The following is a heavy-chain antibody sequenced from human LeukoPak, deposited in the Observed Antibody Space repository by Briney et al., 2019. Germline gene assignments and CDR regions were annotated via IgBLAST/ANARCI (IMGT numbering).Heavy chain of an antibody. CDR2: ISTTSDYI. CDR1: GFTFSGYS. V-gene: IGHV3-21*01. CDR3: ARGGIYSQGFDY. Sequence: GGSLRLSCAASGFTFSGYSMNWVRQAPGKGLEWVSSISTTSDYIHYADSLKGRVAISRDNAKNSLYLQMNSLRAEGTAVYYCARGGIYSQGFDYWGQGSLVTVSS. J-gene: IGHJ4*02. D-gene: IGHD6-13*01.